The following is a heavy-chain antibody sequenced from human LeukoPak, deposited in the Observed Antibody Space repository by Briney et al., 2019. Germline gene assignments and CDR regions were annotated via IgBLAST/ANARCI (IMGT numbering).Heavy chain of an antibody. CDR1: GSTFSSYS. CDR2: ISSSSSYI. J-gene: IGHJ4*02. CDR3: ARGTKPHYCSSTSCYILS. V-gene: IGHV3-21*01. Sequence: PGGSLRLSCAASGSTFSSYSMNWVRQAPGKGLEWVSSISSSSSYIYYADSVKGRFTISRDNAKNSLYLQMNSLRAEDTAVYYCARGTKPHYCSSTSCYILSWGQGTLVTVSS. D-gene: IGHD2-2*02.